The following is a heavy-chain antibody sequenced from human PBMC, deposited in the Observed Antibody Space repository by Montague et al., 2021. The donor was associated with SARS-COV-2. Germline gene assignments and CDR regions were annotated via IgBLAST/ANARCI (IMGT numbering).Heavy chain of an antibody. CDR1: GFSLSTSGMC. Sequence: PALVKPTQTLTLTCTFSGFSLSTSGMCVSWIRQPPGKALEWLARLDWDDDKHYSTSLKTRLTISKDTSKNQVVLTMTNMDPVDTATYYCARTHYDILPGYYYDMDVWGQGTTVTVSS. CDR2: LDWDDDK. D-gene: IGHD3-9*01. J-gene: IGHJ6*02. CDR3: ARTHYDILPGYYYDMDV. V-gene: IGHV2-70*11.